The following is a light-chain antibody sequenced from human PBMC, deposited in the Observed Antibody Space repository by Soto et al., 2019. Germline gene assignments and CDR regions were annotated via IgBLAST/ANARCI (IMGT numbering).Light chain of an antibody. CDR3: QQYNNWPPIT. J-gene: IGKJ5*01. CDR2: DTS. Sequence: EIVMTQSPATLSVSPGDRATLSCRASQSVRSKLAWYQHKPGQSPRLLIYDTSTRATGIPARFSGSGSGTEFTLNISSLQSEDFAVYYWQQYNNWPPITFGPGTRLEIK. V-gene: IGKV3-15*01. CDR1: QSVRSK.